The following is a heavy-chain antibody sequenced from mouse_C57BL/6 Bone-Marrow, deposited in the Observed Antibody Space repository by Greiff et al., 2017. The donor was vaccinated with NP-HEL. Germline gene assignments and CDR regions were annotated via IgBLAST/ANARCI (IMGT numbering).Heavy chain of an antibody. Sequence: QVQLQQPGAELVKPGASVKLSCKASGYTFTSYWMQWVKQRPGQGLEWIGEIDPSDRYTNYNEKFKGKATLTVDTSSSTAYMELSSLTSEDSAVYYCARGDYYGSGDSYFDVWGTGTTVTVS. J-gene: IGHJ1*03. D-gene: IGHD1-1*01. V-gene: IGHV1-50*01. CDR1: GYTFTSYW. CDR3: ARGDYYGSGDSYFDV. CDR2: IDPSDRYT.